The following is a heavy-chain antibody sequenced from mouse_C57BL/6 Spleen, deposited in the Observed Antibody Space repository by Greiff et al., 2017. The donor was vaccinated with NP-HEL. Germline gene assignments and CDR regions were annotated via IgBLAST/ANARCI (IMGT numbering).Heavy chain of an antibody. CDR2: IYPGDGDT. CDR3: ARDSYYAMDY. V-gene: IGHV1-82*01. Sequence: VQLQESGAELVKPGASVKISCKASGYAFSSSWMNWVKQRPGKGLEWIGRIYPGDGDTNYNGKFKGKATLTADKSSSTAYMQLSSLTSEDSAVYFCARDSYYAMDYWGQGTSVTVSS. CDR1: GYAFSSSW. J-gene: IGHJ4*01.